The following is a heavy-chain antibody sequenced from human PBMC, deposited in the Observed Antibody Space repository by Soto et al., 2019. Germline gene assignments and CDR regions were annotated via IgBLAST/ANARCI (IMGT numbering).Heavy chain of an antibody. Sequence: GASVKVSCKASGYTFTSYDINWVRQATGQGLEWMGWMNPNSGNTGYAQKFQGRVTMTRNTSISTAYMELSSLRSEDTAVYYCARGRKIVVVVAANRDYYYYMDVWGKGTTVTVSS. CDR2: MNPNSGNT. J-gene: IGHJ6*03. CDR1: GYTFTSYD. CDR3: ARGRKIVVVVAANRDYYYYMDV. V-gene: IGHV1-8*01. D-gene: IGHD2-15*01.